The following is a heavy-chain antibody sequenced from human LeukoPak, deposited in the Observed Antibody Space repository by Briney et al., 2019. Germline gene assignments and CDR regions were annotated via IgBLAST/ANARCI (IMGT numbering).Heavy chain of an antibody. CDR3: AKDTYYDFWSGYYTGNNYYYGMDV. CDR2: ISWNSGSI. CDR1: GFTFDDYA. J-gene: IGHJ6*02. Sequence: SLRLSCAASGFTFDDYAMHWVRQAPGKGLEWVSGISWNSGSIGYADSVKGRFTISRDNAKNSLYLQMNSLRAEDTALYYCAKDTYYDFWSGYYTGNNYYYGMDVWGQGTTVTVSS. D-gene: IGHD3-3*01. V-gene: IGHV3-9*01.